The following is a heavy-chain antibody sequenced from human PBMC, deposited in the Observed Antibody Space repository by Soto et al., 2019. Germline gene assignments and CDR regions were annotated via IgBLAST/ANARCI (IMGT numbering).Heavy chain of an antibody. CDR2: IGYHGKST. CDR3: TRGGSPSGLGS. CDR1: GSGFTFSNYY. J-gene: IGHJ5*01. Sequence: EVQVAESGGGLVQPGGSLRLSCVVSGSGFTFSNYYMHWVRHAPGKGLVWVSRIGYHGKSTVYADSVKGRFTISRDNAKNTVDLQKNSLRVEHTAVYYCTRGGSPSGLGSWGQGTLVIVSS. V-gene: IGHV3-74*01. D-gene: IGHD3-10*01.